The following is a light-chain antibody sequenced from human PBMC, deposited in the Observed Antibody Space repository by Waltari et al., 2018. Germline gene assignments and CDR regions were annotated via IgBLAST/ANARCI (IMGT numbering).Light chain of an antibody. V-gene: IGKV3-20*01. CDR2: VAS. CDR3: QQYGSSVLYT. Sequence: EVVLTQSPDTLSLSPGERATLSCRASQSLTKRYLAWYQQKHVRAPRLLIYVASSRAAGIPDRXSGSGSGTDFTLTISRLEPEDFAVYYCQQYGSSVLYTFGQGTKLEIK. J-gene: IGKJ2*01. CDR1: QSLTKRY.